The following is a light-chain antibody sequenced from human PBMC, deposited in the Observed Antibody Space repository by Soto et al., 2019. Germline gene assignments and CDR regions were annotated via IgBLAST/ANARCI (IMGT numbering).Light chain of an antibody. J-gene: IGLJ1*01. CDR3: AAWDDSLNGYV. CDR1: SSTIGSNT. V-gene: IGLV1-44*01. CDR2: SNN. Sequence: QSALTQPPSASGTPGQRVTISCSGSSSTIGSNTVNWYQQLPGTAPKLLIYSNNQRPSGVPDRFSGSKSGTSASLAISGLQSEDEADYYCAAWDDSLNGYVFGTGTMVTVL.